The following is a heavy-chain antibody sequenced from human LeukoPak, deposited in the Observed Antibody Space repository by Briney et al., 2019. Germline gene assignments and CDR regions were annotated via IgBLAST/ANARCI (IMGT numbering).Heavy chain of an antibody. CDR3: ASRSVYDFWSGHDAFDI. D-gene: IGHD3-3*01. CDR2: INHSGST. J-gene: IGHJ3*02. Sequence: SETLSLTCAVYGGSFSGYYWSWIRQPPGKGLEWIGEINHSGSTNYNPSLKSRVTMSVDTSKNQFSLKLSSVNAADTAVYYCASRSVYDFWSGHDAFDIWGQGTMVTVSS. V-gene: IGHV4-34*01. CDR1: GGSFSGYY.